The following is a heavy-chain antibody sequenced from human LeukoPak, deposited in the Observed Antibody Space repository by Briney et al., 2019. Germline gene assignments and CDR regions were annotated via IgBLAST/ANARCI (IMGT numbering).Heavy chain of an antibody. V-gene: IGHV1-18*01. CDR3: ARGGSITMVRGVTMTYYYYYYMDV. Sequence: ASVKVSCKASGYTFTSYGISWVRQAPGQGLEWMGWISAYNGNTTYAQKLQGRVTMTTDTSTSTAYMELRSLRSDDTAVYYCARGGSITMVRGVTMTYYYYYYMDVWGKGTTVTVSS. J-gene: IGHJ6*03. CDR2: ISAYNGNT. CDR1: GYTFTSYG. D-gene: IGHD3-10*01.